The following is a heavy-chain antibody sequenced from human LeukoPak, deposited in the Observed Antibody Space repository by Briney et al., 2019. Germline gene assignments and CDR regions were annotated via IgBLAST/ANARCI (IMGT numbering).Heavy chain of an antibody. D-gene: IGHD2-15*01. CDR2: TSSSSSYI. V-gene: IGHV3-21*01. Sequence: PGGSLRLSCAASGFTFSSYSMNWVRQAPGKGLEWVSSTSSSSSYIYYADSVKGRFTISRDNAKNSLYLQMNSLRAEDTAVYYCARDGLGYCSGGSCYSSAFDIWGQGTMVTVSS. CDR3: ARDGLGYCSGGSCYSSAFDI. J-gene: IGHJ3*02. CDR1: GFTFSSYS.